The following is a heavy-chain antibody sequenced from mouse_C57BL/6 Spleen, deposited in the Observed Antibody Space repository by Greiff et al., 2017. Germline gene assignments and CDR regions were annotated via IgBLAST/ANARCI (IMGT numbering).Heavy chain of an antibody. D-gene: IGHD4-1*01. Sequence: QVQLQQSGAELVKPGASVKISCKASGYAFSSYWMNWVKQRPGKGLEWIGQIYPGDGDTKYNGKFKGKATLTADKSSSTAYMQLSSLTAEDSAVYFCARTGTAGFADWGQGTLVTVSA. J-gene: IGHJ3*01. CDR3: ARTGTAGFAD. CDR1: GYAFSSYW. V-gene: IGHV1-80*01. CDR2: IYPGDGDT.